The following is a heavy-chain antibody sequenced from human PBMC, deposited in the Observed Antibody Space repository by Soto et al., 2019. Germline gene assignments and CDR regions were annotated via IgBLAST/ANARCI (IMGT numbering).Heavy chain of an antibody. J-gene: IGHJ4*02. V-gene: IGHV4-34*01. D-gene: IGHD3-22*01. Sequence: SETLSLTCAVYGGSFSGYYWSWIRQPPGKGLEWIGEINHSGSTNYNPSLKSRVTISVDTSKNQFSLKLSSVTAADTAVYYCARGPPRGDSSGPAYYFDYWGQGTLVTVSS. CDR1: GGSFSGYY. CDR2: INHSGST. CDR3: ARGPPRGDSSGPAYYFDY.